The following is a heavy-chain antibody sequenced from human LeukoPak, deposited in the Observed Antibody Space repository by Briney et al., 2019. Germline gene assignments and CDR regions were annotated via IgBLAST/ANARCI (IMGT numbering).Heavy chain of an antibody. Sequence: GGSLRLSCAACGFTFSSYWMSWVRQAPGKGLEWVANIKQDGSEKYYVDSVKGRFTISRDNAKNSLYLQMNSLRAEDTAVYYCASHPRGVIIGGVDYWGQGTLVTVSS. CDR2: IKQDGSEK. J-gene: IGHJ4*02. CDR1: GFTFSSYW. V-gene: IGHV3-7*01. CDR3: ASHPRGVIIGGVDY. D-gene: IGHD3-10*01.